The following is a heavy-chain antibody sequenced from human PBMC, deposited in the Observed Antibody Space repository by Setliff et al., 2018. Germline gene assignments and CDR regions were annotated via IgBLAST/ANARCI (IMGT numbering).Heavy chain of an antibody. V-gene: IGHV1-2*06. Sequence: GASVKVSCKTSGYTFTGYYMHWVRQAPGQGLEWMGRIDPNSGGTIYAQKFQGRVTMTRDTSISTAYMELSGLRSDDAAVYYCARTYTTSSHFDYWGQGTLVTVS. CDR2: IDPNSGGT. D-gene: IGHD6-6*01. CDR3: ARTYTTSSHFDY. CDR1: GYTFTGYY. J-gene: IGHJ4*02.